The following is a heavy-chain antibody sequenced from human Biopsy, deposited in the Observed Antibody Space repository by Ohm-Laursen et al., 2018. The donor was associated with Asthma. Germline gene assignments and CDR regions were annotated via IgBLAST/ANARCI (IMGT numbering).Heavy chain of an antibody. CDR2: INAGIGNT. CDR3: ARTYYDFLTGQVNDALAM. J-gene: IGHJ3*02. CDR1: GYTFINYA. V-gene: IGHV1-3*01. D-gene: IGHD3-9*01. Sequence: ASVNVSCKASGYTFINYAIRWVLQAPGQRLWWMGGINAGIGNTKYSEKFQGRVTINRDTSASTAYMDLSSLRSEDTAVYYCARTYYDFLTGQVNDALAMWGQGTVVTVSS.